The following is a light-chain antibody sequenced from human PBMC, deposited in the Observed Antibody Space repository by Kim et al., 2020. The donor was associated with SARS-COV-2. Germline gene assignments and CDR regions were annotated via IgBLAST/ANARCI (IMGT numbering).Light chain of an antibody. CDR1: QSISNW. CDR3: QQYKSYPVT. CDR2: EAS. J-gene: IGKJ1*01. V-gene: IGKV1-5*03. Sequence: ASVGDRVTITCRASQSISNWLAWYQQKPGKAPKLLIYEASTLQSGVPSRFSGSGSGTEFTVTISSLQPDDFATYYYQQYKSYPVTFGQGTKVDIK.